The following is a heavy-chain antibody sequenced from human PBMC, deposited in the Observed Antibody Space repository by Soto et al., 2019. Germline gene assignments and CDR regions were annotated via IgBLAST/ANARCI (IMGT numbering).Heavy chain of an antibody. CDR3: ARGGSGYTWFNEF. CDR1: GGLFSSYP. CDR2: ISPVFQTS. D-gene: IGHD3-22*01. J-gene: IGHJ4*02. V-gene: IGHV1-69*01. Sequence: QEQLVQSGAEVKKPGSSVKVSCKASGGLFSSYPISWVRQVPGQGLDWMGGISPVFQTSYYTQSFQGRVTITADESKNTAYMELSRLRSEDTAIYYCARGGSGYTWFNEFWGQGTLVTVSS.